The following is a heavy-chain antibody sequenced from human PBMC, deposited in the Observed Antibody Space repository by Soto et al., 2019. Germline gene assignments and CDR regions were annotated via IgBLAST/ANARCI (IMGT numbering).Heavy chain of an antibody. CDR3: ARAISHSGYYFGKDY. D-gene: IGHD5-12*01. CDR2: IWYDGSNK. J-gene: IGHJ4*02. CDR1: GFTFSSYG. V-gene: IGHV3-33*01. Sequence: QVQLVESGGGVVQPGRSLRLSCAASGFTFSSYGMHWVRQAPGKGLEWVAVIWYDGSNKYYADSVKGRFTISRDNSKNTLYLQMNILRAEDTAVYYCARAISHSGYYFGKDYWGQGALVTVSS.